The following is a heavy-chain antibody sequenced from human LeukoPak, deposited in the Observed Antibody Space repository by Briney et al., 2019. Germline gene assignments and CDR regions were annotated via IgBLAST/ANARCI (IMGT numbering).Heavy chain of an antibody. V-gene: IGHV4-39*01. D-gene: IGHD5-24*01. CDR1: GGSICSSSYY. Sequence: PSETLSLTCTVSGGSICSSSYYWGWIRQPPGKGLEWIGSIYYSGSTYYNPSLKSRVTISVDTSKNQFSLKLSSVTAADTAVYYCARHLRWLQYTTDAFDIWGQGTMVTVSS. CDR2: IYYSGST. J-gene: IGHJ3*02. CDR3: ARHLRWLQYTTDAFDI.